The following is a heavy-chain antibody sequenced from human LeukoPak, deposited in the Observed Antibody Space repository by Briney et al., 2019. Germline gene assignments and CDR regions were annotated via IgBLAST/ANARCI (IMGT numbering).Heavy chain of an antibody. J-gene: IGHJ4*02. V-gene: IGHV7-4-1*02. CDR1: GYTFTSYA. CDR3: ARYGAGSTENGSGTRNDY. CDR2: INTNTGNP. Sequence: ASVKVSCKASGYTFTSYAMNWVRQAPGQGLEWMGWINTNTGNPTYAQGFTGRFVFSLDASVSTAYLQISSLKAEDTAVYYCARYGAGSTENGSGTRNDYWGQGTLVTVSS. D-gene: IGHD3-10*01.